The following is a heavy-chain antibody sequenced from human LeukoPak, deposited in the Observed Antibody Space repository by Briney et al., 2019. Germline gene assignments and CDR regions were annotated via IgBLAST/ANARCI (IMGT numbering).Heavy chain of an antibody. D-gene: IGHD1-26*01. CDR1: GYTFSGYY. J-gene: IGHJ6*03. V-gene: IGHV1-2*04. CDR3: ARGGASTSYSYMDV. Sequence: GASVKVSCKASGYTFSGYYMRWVRQAPGQGLECMGWINPNSGDTNYAQNFQGWVAMTRDTSINTAYMELSRLRSDDTAVYYCARGGASTSYSYMDVWGKGTTVTVSS. CDR2: INPNSGDT.